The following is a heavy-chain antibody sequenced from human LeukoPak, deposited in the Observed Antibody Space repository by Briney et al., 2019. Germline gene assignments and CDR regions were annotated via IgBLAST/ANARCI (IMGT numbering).Heavy chain of an antibody. CDR1: GFTFSSYA. CDR3: ARDPSELGILDY. CDR2: ISYDGSNK. Sequence: PGRSLRLSCAASGFTFSSYAMHWVRQAPGKGLEWVAVISYDGSNKYYADSVKGRFTISRDNSKNTLYLQMNSLRAEDTAVYYCARDPSELGILDYWGQGTLVTVSS. D-gene: IGHD7-27*01. J-gene: IGHJ4*02. V-gene: IGHV3-30-3*01.